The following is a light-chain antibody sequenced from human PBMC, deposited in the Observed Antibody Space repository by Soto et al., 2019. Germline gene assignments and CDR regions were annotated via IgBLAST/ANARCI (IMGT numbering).Light chain of an antibody. CDR2: DVI. Sequence: QSALTQPASVSGSPGQSITIACTGSSSDIGGYNFVSWYQQHPGKAPKLMIYDVIKRPSGVSRRFSGSKSGNTASLTISGLQPEDEAEYFCSSYTTTTTAVFGGGTKLTVL. J-gene: IGLJ2*01. CDR3: SSYTTTTTAV. CDR1: SSDIGGYNF. V-gene: IGLV2-14*03.